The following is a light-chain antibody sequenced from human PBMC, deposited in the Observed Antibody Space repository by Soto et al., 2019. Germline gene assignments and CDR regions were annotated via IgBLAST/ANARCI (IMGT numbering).Light chain of an antibody. CDR2: EVS. CDR3: SSYAGTHTFAI. Sequence: QSVLTQPASVSGSPGQSITISCTGTSSDIGGYNYVSWHQQHPGKAPKLMIYEVSHRPSGVSNRFSGSKSGNTASLTISGLQADDEADYYCSSYAGTHTFAIFGAGTKLTVL. CDR1: SSDIGGYNY. V-gene: IGLV2-14*01. J-gene: IGLJ2*01.